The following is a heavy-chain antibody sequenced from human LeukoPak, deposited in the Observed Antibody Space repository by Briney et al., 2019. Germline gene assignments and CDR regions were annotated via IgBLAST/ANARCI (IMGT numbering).Heavy chain of an antibody. V-gene: IGHV4-59*01. J-gene: IGHJ6*03. Sequence: SETLSLTCTVSGGSISSYCWSWIRQPPGKGLEWIGYIYYSGSTNYNPSLTSRVTISVDTSKNQFSLKLSSVTAADTAVYYCARGGGLGYYYYYMDVWGKGTTVIISS. D-gene: IGHD3/OR15-3a*01. CDR3: ARGGGLGYYYYYMDV. CDR2: IYYSGST. CDR1: GGSISSYC.